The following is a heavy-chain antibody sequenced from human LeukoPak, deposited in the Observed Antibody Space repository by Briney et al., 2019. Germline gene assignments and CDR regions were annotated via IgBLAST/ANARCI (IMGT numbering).Heavy chain of an antibody. CDR1: GDSISSYY. D-gene: IGHD2/OR15-2a*01. CDR3: ARDRISAVVDAFDI. CDR2: IYTSGST. J-gene: IGHJ3*02. Sequence: PSETLSLTCSVSGDSISSYYWSWIRQPAGKGPEWIGRIYTSGSTNYNPSLRSRVTMSVDTSKNQISLKLTSVTAADTAVYYCARDRISAVVDAFDIWGQGTMVTVSS. V-gene: IGHV4-4*07.